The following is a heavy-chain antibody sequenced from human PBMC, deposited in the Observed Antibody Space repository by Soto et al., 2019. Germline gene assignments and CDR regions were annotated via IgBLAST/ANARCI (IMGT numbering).Heavy chain of an antibody. CDR3: ARGLAVTMVLRTYFYGMDV. J-gene: IGHJ6*02. D-gene: IGHD4-17*01. Sequence: SETLSLTCTVSGGSISSSSYYWGWIRQPPGKGLEWIESIYYSGSTYYNPSLKSRVTISVDTSKNQFSLKLSSVTAADTAVYYCARGLAVTMVLRTYFYGMDVWGQGTTVTVSS. V-gene: IGHV4-39*01. CDR2: IYYSGST. CDR1: GGSISSSSYY.